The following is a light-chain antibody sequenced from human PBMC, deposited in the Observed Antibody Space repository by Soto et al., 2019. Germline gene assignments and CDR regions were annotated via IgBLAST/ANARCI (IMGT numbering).Light chain of an antibody. Sequence: EIVLTQSPATLSVSPGERVSLSCRAIQSVDINLAWYQQKPGQAPRLLIYDASNRATGIPARFSGSGSGTDFTLTISNLEPEDFALYYCQQRSKWPLSVTFGQGTRLQI. J-gene: IGKJ5*01. CDR3: QQRSKWPLSVT. V-gene: IGKV3-11*01. CDR2: DAS. CDR1: QSVDIN.